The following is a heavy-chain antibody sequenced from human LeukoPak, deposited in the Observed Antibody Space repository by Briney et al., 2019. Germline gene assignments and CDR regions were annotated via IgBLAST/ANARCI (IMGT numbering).Heavy chain of an antibody. CDR3: AKCWDRSTSCYSPVDY. Sequence: PGGSLRLSCAASGFTFSSYAMSWVRQAPGKGLEWVSAISGSGGSTYYADSVKGRFTISRDNSKNTLYLQMNSLRAEDTAVYYCAKCWDRSTSCYSPVDYWGQGTLVTVSS. V-gene: IGHV3-23*01. CDR2: ISGSGGST. D-gene: IGHD2-2*01. CDR1: GFTFSSYA. J-gene: IGHJ4*02.